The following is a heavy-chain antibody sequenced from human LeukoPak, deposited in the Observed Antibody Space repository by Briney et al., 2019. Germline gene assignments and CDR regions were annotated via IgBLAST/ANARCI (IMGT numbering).Heavy chain of an antibody. J-gene: IGHJ5*02. CDR2: IYSTGST. D-gene: IGHD6-13*01. Sequence: PSETLSLTCTVSGGSINTYYWSWIRQSAGKGLEWIGRIYSTGSTSYNPSLKSRVTMSIDTSKNQFSLNLSSVTAADTAIYYCSTGGSSWYHWFDPWGREPWSPSPQ. V-gene: IGHV4-4*07. CDR3: STGGSSWYHWFDP. CDR1: GGSINTYY.